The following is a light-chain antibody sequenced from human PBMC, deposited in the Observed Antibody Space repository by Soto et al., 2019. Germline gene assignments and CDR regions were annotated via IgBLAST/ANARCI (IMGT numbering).Light chain of an antibody. CDR1: SYDVGGDNY. CDR3: SSYTRSGYV. V-gene: IGLV2-14*03. CDR2: DVT. Sequence: ALTQPASVSGSPGQSIPISCTGTSYDVGGDNYVSWYQQHPGTAPQLIIYDVTDRPSGVSARFSGSRSGNTASLTISGLQAQDEADYYCSSYTRSGYVFGTGTKVTVL. J-gene: IGLJ1*01.